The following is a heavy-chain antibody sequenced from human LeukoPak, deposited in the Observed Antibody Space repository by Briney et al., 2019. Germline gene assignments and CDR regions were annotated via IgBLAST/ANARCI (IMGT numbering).Heavy chain of an antibody. CDR2: FDPEGGET. J-gene: IGHJ6*04. CDR1: GYTLTELS. V-gene: IGHV1-24*01. D-gene: IGHD3-10*01. CDR3: ATADASVVRGVISGMDV. Sequence: ASVKVSCEVSGYTLTELSMHWVRQAPGKGLEWMGDFDPEGGETLYAQKFQGRVTMTEDTSTDTAYMELSSLRSEDTAVYYCATADASVVRGVISGMDVWGKGTTVTVSS.